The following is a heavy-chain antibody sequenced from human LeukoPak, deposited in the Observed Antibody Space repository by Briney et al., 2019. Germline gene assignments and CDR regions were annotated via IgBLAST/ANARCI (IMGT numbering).Heavy chain of an antibody. CDR1: GGSFSGYY. J-gene: IGHJ3*02. V-gene: IGHV4-34*01. D-gene: IGHD6-13*01. CDR2: INHSGST. CDR3: ARATAAAGYAFHI. Sequence: SETLSLTCAVSGGSFSGYYWSWIRQPPGKGLEWIGEINHSGSTNYNPSLKSRVTISVDTSKNQFSLKLSSVTAADTAVYYCARATAAAGYAFHIWGQGTMVTVSS.